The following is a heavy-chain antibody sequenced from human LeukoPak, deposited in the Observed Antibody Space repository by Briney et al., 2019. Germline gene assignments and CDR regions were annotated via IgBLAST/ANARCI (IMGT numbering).Heavy chain of an antibody. CDR2: ISSSGSTM. CDR3: ARDSILYV. D-gene: IGHD2-15*01. V-gene: IGHV3-48*03. Sequence: PGGSLRLSCAASGFTVSSNYMTWVRQAPGKGLEWVSYISSSGSTMYYADSVRGRFTISRDNAKNSLYLQMNSLRAEDTAVYYCARDSILYVWGQGTTVTVSS. J-gene: IGHJ6*02. CDR1: GFTVSSNY.